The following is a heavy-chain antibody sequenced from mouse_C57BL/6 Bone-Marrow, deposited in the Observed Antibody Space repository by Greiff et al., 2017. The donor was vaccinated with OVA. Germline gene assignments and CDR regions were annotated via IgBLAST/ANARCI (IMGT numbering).Heavy chain of an antibody. CDR3: ARTGYSYYYAMGY. J-gene: IGHJ4*01. CDR2: IDPSDSYT. D-gene: IGHD2-3*01. V-gene: IGHV1-50*01. Sequence: QVQLQQPGAELVKPGASVKLSCKASGYTFTSYWMQWVKQRPGQGLEWIGEIDPSDSYTNYNQKFKGKATLTVDTSSSTAYMQLSSLTSEDSAVYYCARTGYSYYYAMGYWGQGTSVTVSS. CDR1: GYTFTSYW.